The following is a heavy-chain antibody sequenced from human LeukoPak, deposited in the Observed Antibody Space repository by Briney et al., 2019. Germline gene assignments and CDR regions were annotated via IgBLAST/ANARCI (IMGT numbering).Heavy chain of an antibody. V-gene: IGHV4-34*01. J-gene: IGHJ3*02. CDR1: GRSFSGYY. CDR2: INHSGST. D-gene: IGHD3-22*01. CDR3: ARGPRRITMIVVVKAFDI. Sequence: SQTLSLTFAVYGRSFSGYYWSWIRQPPGKGLEWIGEINHSGSTNYNPSLKSRVTISVDTSKNQFSLKLSSVTAADTAVYYCARGPRRITMIVVVKAFDIWGQGTMVTVSS.